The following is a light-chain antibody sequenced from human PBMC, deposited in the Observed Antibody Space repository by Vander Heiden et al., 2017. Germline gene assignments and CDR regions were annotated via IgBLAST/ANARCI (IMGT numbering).Light chain of an antibody. V-gene: IGKV4-1*01. CDR2: WAS. Sequence: DIVMTQSPDPLSVSLGERATINCKSSQSLLYSSNSRNYLAWYQQKPGQPPTLLIYWASARESGVPDRCSGSGSGTDFTLTISSLQAEDVAVYYCQQYFSTPLTFGGGTKVEIK. J-gene: IGKJ4*01. CDR3: QQYFSTPLT. CDR1: QSLLYSSNSRNY.